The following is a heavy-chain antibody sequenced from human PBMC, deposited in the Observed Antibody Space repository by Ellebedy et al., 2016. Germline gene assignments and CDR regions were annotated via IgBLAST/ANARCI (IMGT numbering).Heavy chain of an antibody. CDR1: GYTFNHYG. V-gene: IGHV1-18*01. D-gene: IGHD1-1*01. J-gene: IGHJ4*02. CDR2: ISPTDGNT. Sequence: ASVKVSCXASGYTFNHYGFSWLRQPPGQGLEWMGWISPTDGNTKYAQKLQGRVTMTTDTSTSTAYMELRSLRSDDTAVYYCARGGRTTGTTRSLEYWGQGTLVTVSS. CDR3: ARGGRTTGTTRSLEY.